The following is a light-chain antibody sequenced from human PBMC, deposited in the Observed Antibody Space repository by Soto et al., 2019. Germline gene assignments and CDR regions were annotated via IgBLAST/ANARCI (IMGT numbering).Light chain of an antibody. CDR2: ASS. V-gene: IGKV1-39*01. CDR1: QSVSIY. CDR3: QPSYSTPT. Sequence: DIQMTQSPSSLSASVGDRVTITCRTSQSVSIYVNWYQQKPGKAPILLIYASSSLQSGVPSRFSGSGSGTDFTLTISSLEPEDFATYYCQPSYSTPTFGQGTKVEIK. J-gene: IGKJ2*01.